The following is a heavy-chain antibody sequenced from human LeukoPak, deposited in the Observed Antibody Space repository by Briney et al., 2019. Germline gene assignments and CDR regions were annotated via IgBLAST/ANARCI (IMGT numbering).Heavy chain of an antibody. J-gene: IGHJ3*02. CDR3: ARRPHFTIFGVVQARDDAFDI. CDR1: GYSISSGYY. V-gene: IGHV4-38-2*01. CDR2: IYHSGST. D-gene: IGHD3-3*01. Sequence: SETLSLTCAVSGYSISSGYYWGWIRQPPGKGLEWIGCIYHSGSTYYNPSLKSRVTISVDTSKNQFSLKLSSVTAADTAVYYCARRPHFTIFGVVQARDDAFDIWGQGTMVTVSS.